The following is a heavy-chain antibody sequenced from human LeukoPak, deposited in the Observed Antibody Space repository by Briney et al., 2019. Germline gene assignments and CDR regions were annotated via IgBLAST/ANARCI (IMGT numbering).Heavy chain of an antibody. Sequence: ASVKVSCKASGGPFKRYAFSWVRQAPGQGLEWVGGVIPIFNMAEYAQKFQGRVMITADESTNTVYLELSSLRSEDTAVYYCAKTESTRRKYFYMDVWAKGTTVIVSS. CDR2: VIPIFNMA. D-gene: IGHD1-14*01. V-gene: IGHV1-69*13. CDR3: AKTESTRRKYFYMDV. J-gene: IGHJ6*03. CDR1: GGPFKRYA.